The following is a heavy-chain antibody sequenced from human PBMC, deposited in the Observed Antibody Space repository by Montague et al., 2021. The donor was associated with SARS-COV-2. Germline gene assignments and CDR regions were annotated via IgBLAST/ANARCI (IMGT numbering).Heavy chain of an antibody. D-gene: IGHD3-22*01. CDR2: IYSSGST. V-gene: IGHV4-59*01. Sequence: SETLSLTCTVSGASMSGSYWGWVRQPPGKGPEWIGNIYSSGSTHYNPSLKSRVTISVDTSKSQFSLRLTSVTAADTVVYYCVREGRSSAYAMDYWGQGTLVTVSS. CDR3: VREGRSSAYAMDY. J-gene: IGHJ4*02. CDR1: GASMSGSY.